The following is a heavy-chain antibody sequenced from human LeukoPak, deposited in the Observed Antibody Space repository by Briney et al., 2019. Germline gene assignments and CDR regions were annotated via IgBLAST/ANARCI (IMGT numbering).Heavy chain of an antibody. V-gene: IGHV1-2*02. Sequence: ASVKVSCKASGYTFIGYYMHWVRQAPGQGLEWMGWINPNSGGTNYAQKFQGRVTMTRDTSISTAYMELSRLRSDDTAVYYCAREVAVAATGFDYWGQGTLVTVSS. D-gene: IGHD2-15*01. CDR3: AREVAVAATGFDY. CDR2: INPNSGGT. J-gene: IGHJ4*02. CDR1: GYTFIGYY.